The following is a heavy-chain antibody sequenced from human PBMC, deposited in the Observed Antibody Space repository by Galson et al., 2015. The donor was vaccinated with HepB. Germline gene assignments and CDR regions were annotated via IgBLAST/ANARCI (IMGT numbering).Heavy chain of an antibody. CDR1: GFSFGDHA. J-gene: IGHJ6*02. CDR2: IKSKTSGGTT. CDR3: TRDLASDILTGYHPTHYYYHGMDV. D-gene: IGHD3-9*01. Sequence: SLRLSCAASGFSFGDHAMSWFRQAPGKGLEWVGFIKSKTSGGTTHYAASLKGRFTMSRDGARRVAYLQMGSLKTEDTAVYYCTRDLASDILTGYHPTHYYYHGMDVWGQGTTVTVSS. V-gene: IGHV3-49*01.